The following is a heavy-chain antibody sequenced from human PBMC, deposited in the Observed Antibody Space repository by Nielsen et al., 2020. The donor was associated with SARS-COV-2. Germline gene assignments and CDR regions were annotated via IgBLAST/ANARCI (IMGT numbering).Heavy chain of an antibody. V-gene: IGHV1-2*02. Sequence: ASVKVSCKGSGYTFIEYNIHWVRQAPGQGLERMGRIKPDSGGTNYAQLFQGTVTMTRDASISTVYMDLTSDDKAVYYCARARATIFGLVMSYGMDVWGQGTTVAVSS. CDR3: ARARATIFGLVMSYGMDV. D-gene: IGHD3/OR15-3a*01. CDR2: IKPDSGGT. CDR1: GYTFIEYN. J-gene: IGHJ6*02.